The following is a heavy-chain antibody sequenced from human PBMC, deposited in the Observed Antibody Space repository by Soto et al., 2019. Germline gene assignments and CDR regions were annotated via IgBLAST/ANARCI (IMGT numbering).Heavy chain of an antibody. V-gene: IGHV3-11*01. D-gene: IGHD1-1*01. CDR1: VVTFIDYY. Sequence: PVVSRILACAASVVTFIDYYIGWVRQAPGKGLEWISYIDISVDTIYNADSVKGRFSVSMDNAKNSLFLQMNSLRAEETDMYYCVRAFAHAGHNPSAPWGKGPMATVSS. CDR3: VRAFAHAGHNPSAP. CDR2: IDISVDTI. J-gene: IGHJ5*02.